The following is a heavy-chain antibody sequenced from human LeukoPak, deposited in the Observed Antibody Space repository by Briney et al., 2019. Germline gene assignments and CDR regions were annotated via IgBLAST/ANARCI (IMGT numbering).Heavy chain of an antibody. CDR3: ASRKYYYDSSGRTDYYFDY. CDR1: GSSFTSHW. CDR2: IYPGDCDT. D-gene: IGHD3-22*01. V-gene: IGHV5-51*01. J-gene: IGHJ4*02. Sequence: GASLQISCKGSGSSFTSHWIGWVRQLPGKGLEWMGIIYPGDCDTRYSPSFQGQVTISADKSISTAYLQWSSLKASDTAMYYCASRKYYYDSSGRTDYYFDYWGQGTLVTVSS.